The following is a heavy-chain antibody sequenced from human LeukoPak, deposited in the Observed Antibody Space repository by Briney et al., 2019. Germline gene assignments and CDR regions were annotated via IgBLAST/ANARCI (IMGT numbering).Heavy chain of an antibody. V-gene: IGHV1-2*02. CDR3: ARGLYVLRFLEWLYDAFDI. CDR1: GYTFTGYY. D-gene: IGHD3-3*01. CDR2: INPNSGGT. J-gene: IGHJ3*02. Sequence: ASVKVSCKASGYTFTGYYIHWVRQAPGQGLEWMGWINPNSGGTDYAQKFQGRVTITTDESTSTAYMELSSLRSEDTAVYYCARGLYVLRFLEWLYDAFDIWGQGTMVTVSS.